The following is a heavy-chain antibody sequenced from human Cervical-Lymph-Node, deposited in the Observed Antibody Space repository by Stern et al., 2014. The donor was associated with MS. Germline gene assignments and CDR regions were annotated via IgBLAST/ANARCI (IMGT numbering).Heavy chain of an antibody. J-gene: IGHJ4*02. CDR3: ARAAYSTSSYNY. V-gene: IGHV1-69*01. D-gene: IGHD6-6*01. Sequence: VQLEESGAEVKKPGSSVKVSCKASGGTFNTNVISWVRQAPGQGLEWMGGIIPIFGTALYAQKFQGRVTFTANESTRAVYMELSSLRSEDPAVYYCARAAYSTSSYNYWGQGTLVIVSS. CDR2: IIPIFGTA. CDR1: GGTFNTNV.